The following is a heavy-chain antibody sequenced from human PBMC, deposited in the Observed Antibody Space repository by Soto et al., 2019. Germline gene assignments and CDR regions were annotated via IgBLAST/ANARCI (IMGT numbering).Heavy chain of an antibody. V-gene: IGHV3-30-3*01. J-gene: IGHJ3*02. D-gene: IGHD3-9*01. CDR1: GFTFSSYA. CDR3: ARDSLTYYDILTGYSNAFDI. CDR2: ISYDGSNK. Sequence: PGGSLRLSCAASGFTFSSYAMRWVRQAPGKGLEWVAVISYDGSNKYYADSVKGRFTISRDNSKNTLYLQMNSLRAEDTAVYYCARDSLTYYDILTGYSNAFDIWGQGTMVTVSS.